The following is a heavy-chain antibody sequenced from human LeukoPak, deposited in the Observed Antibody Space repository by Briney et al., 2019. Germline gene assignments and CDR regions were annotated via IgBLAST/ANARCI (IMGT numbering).Heavy chain of an antibody. V-gene: IGHV4-4*02. CDR2: NSHTGSI. Sequence: SGTLSLTCAVSGGSITSSKWWSWVRRPGGKGLEWIGENSHTGSINYNPSLKSRVTMSVDKSKNQFSLNLTSVTAADTAVYSCARQVTTLWYFDLWGRGTLVTVSS. CDR1: GGSITSSKW. CDR3: ARQVTTLWYFDL. J-gene: IGHJ2*01. D-gene: IGHD2-21*02.